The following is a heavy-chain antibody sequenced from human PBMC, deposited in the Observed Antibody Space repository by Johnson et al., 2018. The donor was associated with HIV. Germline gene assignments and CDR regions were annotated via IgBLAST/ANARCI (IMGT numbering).Heavy chain of an antibody. Sequence: MLLVESGGGVVRRGGSLRLSCAASGFTFDDYGMSWVRQAPGKGLEWVSGINWNGGSTGYVDSMKGRFTISRDNARNSLYLQMNSLRAEDTALYYCARAYSGSYSPRSAFDIWGQGTMVTVSS. CDR3: ARAYSGSYSPRSAFDI. CDR1: GFTFDDYG. CDR2: INWNGGST. V-gene: IGHV3-20*04. J-gene: IGHJ3*02. D-gene: IGHD1-26*01.